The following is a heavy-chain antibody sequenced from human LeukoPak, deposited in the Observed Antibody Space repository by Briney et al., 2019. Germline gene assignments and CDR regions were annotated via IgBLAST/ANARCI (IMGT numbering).Heavy chain of an antibody. D-gene: IGHD2-15*01. J-gene: IGHJ6*02. Sequence: GGSLRLSCAASGLTFSTYAMHWVRQAPGKGLEWVAVISYDGSNKYYADSVKGRFTISRDNSKNTLYLQMNSLRTEDTAVYYCARVLGYCSGGSCYGACGMDVWGQGTTVTVSS. CDR3: ARVLGYCSGGSCYGACGMDV. V-gene: IGHV3-30-3*01. CDR1: GLTFSTYA. CDR2: ISYDGSNK.